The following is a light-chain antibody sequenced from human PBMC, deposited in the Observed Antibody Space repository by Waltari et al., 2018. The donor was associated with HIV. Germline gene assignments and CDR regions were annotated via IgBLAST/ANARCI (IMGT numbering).Light chain of an antibody. Sequence: DIQMTQSPSSLSASVGDRVTISCRTSQSISTSLHWYQQKRGKAPELLIHTASTLQTGVPSRFSGSGSGTEFTLTISSLQPDDFATYYCQQYNTYSYTFGQGTKLEIK. CDR2: TAS. CDR1: QSISTS. V-gene: IGKV1-39*01. CDR3: QQYNTYSYT. J-gene: IGKJ2*01.